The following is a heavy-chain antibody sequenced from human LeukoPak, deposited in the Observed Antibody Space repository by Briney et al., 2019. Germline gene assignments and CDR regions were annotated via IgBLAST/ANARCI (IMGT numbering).Heavy chain of an antibody. CDR1: GFSFSSYG. CDR2: ISYDGNNK. D-gene: IGHD6-19*01. Sequence: PGGSLRLSCAASGFSFSSYGIHWVPQAPGKGLEWVAAISYDGNNKYYADSVKGRFTISRDNSKNTLYLQMNSLRAEDTAVYYCAKDVGSAWYLSYWGQGTLVTVSS. J-gene: IGHJ4*02. CDR3: AKDVGSAWYLSY. V-gene: IGHV3-30*18.